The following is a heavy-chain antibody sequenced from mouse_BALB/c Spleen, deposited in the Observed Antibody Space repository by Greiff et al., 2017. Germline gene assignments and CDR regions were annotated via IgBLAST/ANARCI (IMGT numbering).Heavy chain of an antibody. V-gene: IGHV5-17*02. J-gene: IGHJ3*01. D-gene: IGHD2-2*01. CDR2: ISSGSSTI. CDR3: ASGYDGFAY. Sequence: EVQRVESGGGLVQPGGSRKLSCAASGFTFSSFGMHWVRQAPEKGLEWVAYISSGSSTIYYADTVKGRFTISRDNPKNTLFLQMTSLRSEDTAMYYCASGYDGFAYWGQGTLVTVSA. CDR1: GFTFSSFG.